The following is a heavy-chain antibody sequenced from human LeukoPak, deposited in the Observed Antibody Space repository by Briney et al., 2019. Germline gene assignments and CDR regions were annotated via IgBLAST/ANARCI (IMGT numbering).Heavy chain of an antibody. CDR3: AKSGRGVITMIVVVISWYFDL. CDR2: ISGSGGST. CDR1: GFTFSSYA. Sequence: GGSLRLSCAASGFTFSSYAMSWVRQAPGKGLEWVSAISGSGGSTYYADSVKGRFTISRDNSKNTLYLQMNSLRAEDTAVYYCAKSGRGVITMIVVVISWYFDLWGRGTLVTVSS. D-gene: IGHD3-22*01. V-gene: IGHV3-23*01. J-gene: IGHJ2*01.